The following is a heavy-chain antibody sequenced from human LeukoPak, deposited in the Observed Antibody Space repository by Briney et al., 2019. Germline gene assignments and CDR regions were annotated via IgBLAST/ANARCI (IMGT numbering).Heavy chain of an antibody. CDR1: VLSFSNAW. CDR3: STAMFA. Sequence: GGSLSLSCAASVLSFSNAWMRWVRQAPGKGLEWVGRIKSKTDGGTTDYAAVVKGRFTISRDDSKNTLYLQMPSLRTEDTAVYYCSTAMFAWGQGTLVTVSS. J-gene: IGHJ4*02. D-gene: IGHD3-10*02. CDR2: IKSKTDGGTT. V-gene: IGHV3-15*01.